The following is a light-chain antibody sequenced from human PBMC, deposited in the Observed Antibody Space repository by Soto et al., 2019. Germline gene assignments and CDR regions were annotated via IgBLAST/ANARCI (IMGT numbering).Light chain of an antibody. CDR1: QSVSSY. CDR2: DAS. V-gene: IGKV3-11*01. J-gene: IGKJ1*01. CDR3: QQRSNWPWT. Sequence: EIVLRQSPATLSLSPGERATLSCRASQSVSSYLAWYQQKPGQARRLLIYDASNRATGIPARFSGSGSGTDFTLTISSLEPEDFAVYYCQQRSNWPWTFGQGTKVDI.